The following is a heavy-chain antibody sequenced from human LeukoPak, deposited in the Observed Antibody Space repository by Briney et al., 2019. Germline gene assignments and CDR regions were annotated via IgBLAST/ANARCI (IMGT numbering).Heavy chain of an antibody. CDR1: GFTFSSYE. D-gene: IGHD2-2*01. Sequence: GGSLRLSCAASGFTFSSYEMNWVRQAPGKGLEWVANIKQDGSEKYYVDSVKGRFTISRDNAKNSLYLQMNSLRAEDTAVYYCARAAAIMVAFDIWGQGTMVTVSS. V-gene: IGHV3-7*01. CDR3: ARAAAIMVAFDI. J-gene: IGHJ3*02. CDR2: IKQDGSEK.